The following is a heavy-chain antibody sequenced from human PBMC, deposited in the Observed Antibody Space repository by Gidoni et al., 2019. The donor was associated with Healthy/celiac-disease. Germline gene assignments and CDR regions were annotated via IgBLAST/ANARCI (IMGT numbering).Heavy chain of an antibody. CDR3: AGIHSSGWYNFDY. J-gene: IGHJ4*02. CDR1: GGSISSSSYY. CDR2: IYYSGST. D-gene: IGHD6-19*01. V-gene: IGHV4-39*01. Sequence: QLQLQESGPGLVKPAETLSLTCTVSGGSISSSSYYWGWIRQPPGKGLEWIGSIYYSGSTYYNPSLTSRVTISVDTSKNQFSLKLSSVTAADTAVYYCAGIHSSGWYNFDYWGQGTLVTVSS.